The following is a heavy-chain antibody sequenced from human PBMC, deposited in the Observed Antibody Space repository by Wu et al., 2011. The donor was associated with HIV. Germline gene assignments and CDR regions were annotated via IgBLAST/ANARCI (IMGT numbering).Heavy chain of an antibody. J-gene: IGHJ4*02. CDR2: IHYSGST. Sequence: QVQLQESGPGLVTPSETLSLTCIVSGVSISSHYWSWIRQPPGKALEWIGYIHYSGSTKYNPSLRSRVTISVDTSKSQVSLKLNSVTAADTAVYYCARENVDIVATIFDSVGQGPWSPSP. V-gene: IGHV4-59*11. CDR1: GVSISSHY. D-gene: IGHD5-12*01. CDR3: ARENVDIVATIFDS.